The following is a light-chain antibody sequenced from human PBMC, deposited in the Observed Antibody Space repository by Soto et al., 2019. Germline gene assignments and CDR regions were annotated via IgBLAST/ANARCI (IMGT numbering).Light chain of an antibody. CDR3: QHYNGY. J-gene: IGKJ2*01. V-gene: IGKV1-5*01. CDR1: QIMYTC. CDR2: DAT. Sequence: DIQMTQSPSTLSASVGDRVTITCRASQIMYTCLAWYQQKPGKAPKLLIYDATTLESGVPSRFSGSGSGTEFTLTISSLQPDDFATYYCQHYNGYFGQGTKLEI.